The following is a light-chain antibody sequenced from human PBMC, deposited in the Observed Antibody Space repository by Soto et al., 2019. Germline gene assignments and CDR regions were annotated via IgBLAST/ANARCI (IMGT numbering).Light chain of an antibody. J-gene: IGLJ2*01. CDR2: DVS. CDR1: SSDVGGYNY. V-gene: IGLV2-11*01. Sequence: QSALTQPSSVSGSPGQSVTISCTGTSSDVGGYNYVSWYQQHPGKAPKLMIYDVSKQPSGVPDRFSGSKSGNTASLTISGLQAEDEADYYCCSYAGSYPVVFGGGTKLTVL. CDR3: CSYAGSYPVV.